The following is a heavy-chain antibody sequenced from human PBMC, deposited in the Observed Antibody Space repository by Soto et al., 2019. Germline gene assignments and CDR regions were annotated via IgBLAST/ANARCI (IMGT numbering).Heavy chain of an antibody. CDR2: INHSGST. CDR3: ARWRSRSWYRNYYYGMDV. CDR1: GGSFSGYY. Sequence: WETLSLTCAVYGGSFSGYYRSWVRQPPGKGLEWIGVINHSGSTNYNPSLTSRVTISVDTSNNQFSLKLRSVTAADTAVYDYARWRSRSWYRNYYYGMDVWGQGTTVTVSS. V-gene: IGHV4-34*01. D-gene: IGHD6-13*01. J-gene: IGHJ6*02.